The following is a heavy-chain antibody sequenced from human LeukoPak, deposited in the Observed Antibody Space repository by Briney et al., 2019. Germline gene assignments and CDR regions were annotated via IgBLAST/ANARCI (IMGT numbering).Heavy chain of an antibody. J-gene: IGHJ4*02. Sequence: SETLSLTCTVSGGSISSSSYYWGWIRQPPGKGLEWIGSIYYSGSTYYNPSLKSRVTISVDTSKNQFSLKLSSVTAADTAVYYCARLGAAAGTDYWGQGTLVTVSS. CDR1: GGSISSSSYY. CDR2: IYYSGST. D-gene: IGHD6-13*01. V-gene: IGHV4-39*01. CDR3: ARLGAAAGTDY.